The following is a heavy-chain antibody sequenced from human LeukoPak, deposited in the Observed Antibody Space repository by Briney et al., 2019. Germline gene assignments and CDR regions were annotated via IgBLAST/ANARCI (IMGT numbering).Heavy chain of an antibody. CDR3: ARYGNGAWLAHYSFDI. V-gene: IGHV3-7*01. D-gene: IGHD6-19*01. Sequence: GGSLRLSCAASGFTFSSYWMSWVRQAPGKGLEWVANINQGGREKYFVDSVKGRFAISRDNAMNSLYLQMNSLRAEDTAVYYCARYGNGAWLAHYSFDIWGQGTMVTVSS. CDR2: INQGGREK. J-gene: IGHJ3*02. CDR1: GFTFSSYW.